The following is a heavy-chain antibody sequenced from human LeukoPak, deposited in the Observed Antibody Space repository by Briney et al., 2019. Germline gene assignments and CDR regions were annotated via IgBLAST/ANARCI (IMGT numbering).Heavy chain of an antibody. D-gene: IGHD1-7*01. J-gene: IGHJ3*02. CDR1: GGSISSYY. Sequence: SETLSLTCTVSGGSISSYYWSWIRQPPGKGLEWIGYIYYSGSTNYNPSLKSRVTISVDTSKNQFSLKLSSVTAADTAVYYCERHNWNYIAFDIWGQGTMVTVSS. CDR3: ERHNWNYIAFDI. V-gene: IGHV4-59*01. CDR2: IYYSGST.